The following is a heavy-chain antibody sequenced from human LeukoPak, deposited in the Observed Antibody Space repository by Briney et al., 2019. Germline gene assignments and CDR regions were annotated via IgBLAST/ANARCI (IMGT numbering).Heavy chain of an antibody. CDR3: TSLTATMYYFDY. CDR2: IYYSGST. Sequence: PSETLSLTCTVSGGSISSSSYYWGWIRQPPGKVLEWIGSIYYSGSTYYNPSLKSRVTISVDTSKNQFSLKLSSVTAADTAVYYCTSLTATMYYFDYWGQGTLVTVSS. CDR1: GGSISSSSYY. D-gene: IGHD2-21*02. J-gene: IGHJ4*02. V-gene: IGHV4-39*01.